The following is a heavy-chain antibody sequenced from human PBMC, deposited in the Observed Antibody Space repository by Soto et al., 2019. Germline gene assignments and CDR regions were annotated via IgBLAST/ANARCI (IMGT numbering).Heavy chain of an antibody. Sequence: PSETLSLTCSVSGGSLNNYSWNWIRQTAGEGLERIGRIHASGNTNYHPSLKSRATLSVDTSKNQVSRNVRSVTAADTAVSYCARSSHKENWFEPWGQGNLV. D-gene: IGHD6-19*01. V-gene: IGHV4-4*07. CDR1: GGSLNNYS. CDR3: ARSSHKENWFEP. J-gene: IGHJ5*02. CDR2: IHASGNT.